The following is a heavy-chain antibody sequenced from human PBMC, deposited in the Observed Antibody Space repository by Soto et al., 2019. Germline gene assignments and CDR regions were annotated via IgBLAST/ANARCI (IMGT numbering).Heavy chain of an antibody. V-gene: IGHV3-23*01. CDR2: ISGSGGGT. CDR3: IIVVVPAARAVDDY. D-gene: IGHD2-2*01. Sequence: WGSLRLSCAASGFTFSSYAMSWVRQAPGKGLEWVSAISGSGGGTYYADSVKGRFTISRDNSKNTLYLQMNSLRAEDTAVYYCIIVVVPAARAVDDYWGQGTLVTVSS. J-gene: IGHJ4*02. CDR1: GFTFSSYA.